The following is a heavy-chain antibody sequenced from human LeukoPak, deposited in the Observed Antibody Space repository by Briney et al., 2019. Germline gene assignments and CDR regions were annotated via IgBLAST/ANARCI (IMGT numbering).Heavy chain of an antibody. CDR2: IYYSGST. J-gene: IGHJ5*02. V-gene: IGHV4-61*08. Sequence: SETLSLTCTVSGGSISSGDYYWSWVRRPPGKGLEWIGYIYYSGSTNYNPSLKSRVTISVDTSKNQFSLKLNSVTAADTAVYYCARALNYYDSSGYYGDWFDPWGQGTLVTVSS. CDR3: ARALNYYDSSGYYGDWFDP. D-gene: IGHD3-22*01. CDR1: GGSISSGDYY.